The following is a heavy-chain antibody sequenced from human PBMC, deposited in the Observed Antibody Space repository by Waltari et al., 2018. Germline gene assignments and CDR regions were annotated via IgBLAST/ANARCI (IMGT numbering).Heavy chain of an antibody. V-gene: IGHV4-34*01. CDR1: GGSFSGYY. CDR2: INHSGST. D-gene: IGHD6-19*01. J-gene: IGHJ4*02. Sequence: QVQLQQWGAGLLKPSETLSLTCAVYGGSFSGYYWSWIRQPPGKGLEWIGEINHSGSTNYNPSLKSRVTISVDTSKNQFSLKLSSVTAADTAVYYCARVVRGGWPDYWGQGTLVTVSS. CDR3: ARVVRGGWPDY.